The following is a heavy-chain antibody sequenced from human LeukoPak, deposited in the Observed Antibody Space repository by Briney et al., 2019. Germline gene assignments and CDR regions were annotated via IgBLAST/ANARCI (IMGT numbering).Heavy chain of an antibody. Sequence: PGGSLRLSCAASGFTFSSYGMHWVRQAPGKGLEWVSAISGSGGSTYYADSVKGRFTISRDNSKNTLYLQMNSLRAEDTAVYYCASYRAVAGFDYWGQGTLVTVSS. CDR2: ISGSGGST. CDR3: ASYRAVAGFDY. D-gene: IGHD6-19*01. J-gene: IGHJ4*02. CDR1: GFTFSSYG. V-gene: IGHV3-23*01.